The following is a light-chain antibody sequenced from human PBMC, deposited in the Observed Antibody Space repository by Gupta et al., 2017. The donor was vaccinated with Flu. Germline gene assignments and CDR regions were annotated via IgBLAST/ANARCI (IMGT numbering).Light chain of an antibody. J-gene: IGKJ2*01. CDR1: ERIRNW. CDR3: QQDDTYLRT. CDR2: MAS. V-gene: IGKV1-5*03. Sequence: PAIRSAAVGDRVTITCRASERIRNWLAWYQKKPGKAPKHLISMASTLERGVPSRFSGSGSGTEFTLTISSLQPDDLATYYCQQDDTYLRTFGQGTKLEIK.